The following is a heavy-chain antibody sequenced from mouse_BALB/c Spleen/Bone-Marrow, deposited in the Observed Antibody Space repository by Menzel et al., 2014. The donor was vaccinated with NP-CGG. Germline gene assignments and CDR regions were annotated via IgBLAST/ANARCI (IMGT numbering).Heavy chain of an antibody. D-gene: IGHD2-1*01. Sequence: EVKLVESGGGLVQPGGSLRLSCATSGFTFSDYYMSWVRQPPGKALEWLGFIRNKANGYTTAYSASVKGRFTISRDNSQSILYLQMNTLRAEDSATYYCARDTNYGNYYWYFDVWGAGTTVTVSS. V-gene: IGHV7-3*02. CDR1: GFTFSDYY. CDR3: ARDTNYGNYYWYFDV. CDR2: IRNKANGYTT. J-gene: IGHJ1*01.